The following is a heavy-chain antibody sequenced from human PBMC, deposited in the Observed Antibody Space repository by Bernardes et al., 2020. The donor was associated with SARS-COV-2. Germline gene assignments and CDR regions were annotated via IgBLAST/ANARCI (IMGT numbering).Heavy chain of an antibody. J-gene: IGHJ4*02. CDR1: GFTFSSYG. Sequence: GGSLRLSCAASGFTFSSYGMSWVRQAPGKGLEWVSSISGSGARTYYADSVQGRFTISRDNFKNTLYLQMNSLRAEDTAVYYCARTVVPDYWDQGTLVTVSS. V-gene: IGHV3-23*01. CDR3: ARTVVPDY. D-gene: IGHD3-10*02. CDR2: ISGSGART.